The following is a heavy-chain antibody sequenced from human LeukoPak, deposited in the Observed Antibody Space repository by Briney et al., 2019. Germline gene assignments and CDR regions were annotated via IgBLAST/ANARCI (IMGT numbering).Heavy chain of an antibody. J-gene: IGHJ2*01. Sequence: GGSLRLSCAASGFTFSTFWMTWVRQAPGKGLEWVANIKQDGSEKYYVHSVKGRFTISRDNAKNSLYVQMNSLRAEDTAVYYCARGRGVDLWVRGTLVTVSS. CDR3: ARGRGVDL. D-gene: IGHD1-26*01. CDR2: IKQDGSEK. V-gene: IGHV3-7*01. CDR1: GFTFSTFW.